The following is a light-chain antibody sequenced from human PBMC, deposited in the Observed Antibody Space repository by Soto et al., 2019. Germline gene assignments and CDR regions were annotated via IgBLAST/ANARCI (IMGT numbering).Light chain of an antibody. J-gene: IGLJ2*01. CDR2: GNS. CDR1: SSNIGAGYD. V-gene: IGLV1-40*01. CDR3: QSYDSSLSVI. Sequence: QSVLTQPASLSGAPGQRVTISCTGSSSNIGAGYDVHWYQQLPGTAPKLLIYGNSNRPSGVPDRFSGSKSGTSASLAITGLQAEDEADYYCQSYDSSLSVIFGGGTKVTVL.